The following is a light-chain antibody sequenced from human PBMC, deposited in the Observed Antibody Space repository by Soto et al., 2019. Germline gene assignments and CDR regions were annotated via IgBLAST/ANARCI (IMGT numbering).Light chain of an antibody. CDR2: WAS. V-gene: IGKV4-1*01. Sequence: DIVMTQSPDSLAVPLGERATINCKSSQSVLYSSNNKNYLAWYQQKPGQPPKLLIYWASTRESGVPDRFSGSGSGTDFTLTISSLQAEDVAVYYCQQYYSTPFTFGPRTKVDIK. CDR3: QQYYSTPFT. J-gene: IGKJ3*01. CDR1: QSVLYSSNNKNY.